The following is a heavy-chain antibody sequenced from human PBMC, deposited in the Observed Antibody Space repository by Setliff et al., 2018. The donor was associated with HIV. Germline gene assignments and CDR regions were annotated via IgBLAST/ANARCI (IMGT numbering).Heavy chain of an antibody. D-gene: IGHD6-13*01. CDR1: GYTFTGYY. V-gene: IGHV1-2*02. CDR2: IDPNSGDT. J-gene: IGHJ3*02. CDR3: ARAAGYSSSWHRYAFEI. Sequence: ASVKVSCKASGYTFTGYYLHWVRQAPGQGLEWMGWIDPNSGDTNYEQKFQGRVSMTMDTSISTVYMELSSLRSDDAAVYYCARAAGYSSSWHRYAFEIWGQGTMVTVSS.